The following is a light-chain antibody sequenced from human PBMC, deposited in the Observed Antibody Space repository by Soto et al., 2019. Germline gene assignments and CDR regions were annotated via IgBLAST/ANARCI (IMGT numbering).Light chain of an antibody. Sequence: AIRMTQSPSSFSASTGDRVTITCRASEGISSYLAWYQQKPGKAPKLLIYAASTLQSGVPSRFSGSGSGTDFTLTISCLQSEDFANYYCQQYYSYPWTVGQGTKVEIK. CDR2: AAS. CDR3: QQYYSYPWT. CDR1: EGISSY. J-gene: IGKJ1*01. V-gene: IGKV1-8*01.